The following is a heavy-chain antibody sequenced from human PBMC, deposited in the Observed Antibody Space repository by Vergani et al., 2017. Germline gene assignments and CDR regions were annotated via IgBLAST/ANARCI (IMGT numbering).Heavy chain of an antibody. CDR2: IKQDGSEK. Sequence: EVQLVESGGGLVQPGGSLRLSCAASGFTFSSYWMSWVRQAPGKGLEWVANIKQDGSEKYYVDSVKGRFTISRDNAKNSLYLQMNSLIAEDTAVYYCARAGTLDAFDIWGQGTMVTVSS. V-gene: IGHV3-7*01. J-gene: IGHJ3*02. CDR1: GFTFSSYW. D-gene: IGHD1-1*01. CDR3: ARAGTLDAFDI.